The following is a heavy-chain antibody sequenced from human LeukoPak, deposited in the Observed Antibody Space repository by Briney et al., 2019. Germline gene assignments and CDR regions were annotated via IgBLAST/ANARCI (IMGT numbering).Heavy chain of an antibody. J-gene: IGHJ4*02. CDR2: ISSSGGGT. V-gene: IGHV3-64D*09. CDR3: VSVGPLHTYDY. CDR1: GFTFSSCV. D-gene: IGHD2-15*01. Sequence: GGSLRLSCSASGFTFSSCVMHWVRQAPGKGLESVSAISSSGGGTYYADSVQGRFSISRDNSKNTLYLQMTTLRPEDTAVYYCVSVGPLHTYDYWGQGTLATVSS.